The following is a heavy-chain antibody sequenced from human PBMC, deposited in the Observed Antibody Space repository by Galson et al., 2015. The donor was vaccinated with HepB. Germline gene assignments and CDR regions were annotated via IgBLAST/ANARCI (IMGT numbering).Heavy chain of an antibody. J-gene: IGHJ5*02. D-gene: IGHD2-2*01. CDR3: ATVRGVVGYQLRTYFDP. Sequence: LTCTVSGASITTTSYYWVWIRQPPGKGLEWIGTIYYSGDTYYNPSLRRRVTMSVGTSKNQFSLRLRSVTAADTAVYYCATVRGVVGYQLRTYFDPWGQGTQVTVSS. V-gene: IGHV4-39*07. CDR2: IYYSGDT. CDR1: GASITTTSYY.